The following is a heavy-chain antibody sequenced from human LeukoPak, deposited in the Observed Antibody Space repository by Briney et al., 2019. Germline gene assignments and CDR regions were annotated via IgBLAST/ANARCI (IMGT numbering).Heavy chain of an antibody. CDR2: IWYDGSNK. CDR3: ARVYDSSGYGVDY. CDR1: GFTFSGYG. Sequence: PGGSLRLSCAASGFTFSGYGMHWVRQAPGKGLEWVAVIWYDGSNKYYADSVKGRFTISRDNSKNTLYLQMNSLRAEDTAVYYCARVYDSSGYGVDYWGQGTLVTVSS. J-gene: IGHJ4*02. D-gene: IGHD3-22*01. V-gene: IGHV3-33*01.